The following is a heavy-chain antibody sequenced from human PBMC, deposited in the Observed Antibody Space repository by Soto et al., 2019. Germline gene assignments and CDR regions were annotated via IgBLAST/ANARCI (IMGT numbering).Heavy chain of an antibody. J-gene: IGHJ5*02. D-gene: IGHD6-19*01. V-gene: IGHV1-18*04. CDR3: ARVQAVAASYWFDP. Sequence: ALVKVSCKASGYTFTSYGISWVRQAPGQGLEWMGWISAYNGNTNYAQKLQGRVTMTTDTSTSTAYMELRSLRSDDTAVYYCARVQAVAASYWFDPWGQGTLVTVS. CDR2: ISAYNGNT. CDR1: GYTFTSYG.